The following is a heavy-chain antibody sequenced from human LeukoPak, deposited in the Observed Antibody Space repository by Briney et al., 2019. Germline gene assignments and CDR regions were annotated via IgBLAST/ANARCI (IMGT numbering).Heavy chain of an antibody. CDR3: ARDLGYSSSSHPSDY. CDR2: IYYSGST. Sequence: SETLSLTCTVSGGSMTSSSYYWGWIRQPPGKGLEWIGNIYYSGSTNYNPSLKSRITMSVDTSKNQFSLKLSSVTAADTAVYYCARDLGYSSSSHPSDYWGQGTLVTVSS. D-gene: IGHD6-6*01. V-gene: IGHV4-39*07. CDR1: GGSMTSSSYY. J-gene: IGHJ4*02.